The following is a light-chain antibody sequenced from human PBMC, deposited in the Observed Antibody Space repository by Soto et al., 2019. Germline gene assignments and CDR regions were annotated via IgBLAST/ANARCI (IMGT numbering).Light chain of an antibody. CDR3: QQYSSSPRT. V-gene: IGKV3-20*01. J-gene: IGKJ1*01. Sequence: ELVLTQSPCTLSLSAGERATLSCRASQSVSSNFLAWYQQKPGQAPRLFIYDASNRSTGIPDRFSGSGSGTDFTLTISRLEPEDFAVYYCQQYSSSPRTFGQGTKVESK. CDR1: QSVSSNF. CDR2: DAS.